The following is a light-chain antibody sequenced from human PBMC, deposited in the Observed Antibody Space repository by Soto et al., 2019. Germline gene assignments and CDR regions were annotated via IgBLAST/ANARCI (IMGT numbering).Light chain of an antibody. CDR2: DVN. CDR3: FSYAVTYTVV. V-gene: IGLV2-11*01. J-gene: IGLJ2*01. CDR1: SSDVGGYHY. Sequence: QSALTQPRSVSGSPGQSVTLSCTGTSSDVGGYHYVSWYQHHPGKAHKIIIYDVNKRPSGVPDRFSGSKSGNTASLTISVLLTEYEADYYCFSYAVTYTVVFGGGTKLTVL.